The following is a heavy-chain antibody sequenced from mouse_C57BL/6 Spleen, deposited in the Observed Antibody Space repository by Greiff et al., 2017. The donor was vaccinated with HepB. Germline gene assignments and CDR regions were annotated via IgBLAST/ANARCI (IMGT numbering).Heavy chain of an antibody. D-gene: IGHD1-1*01. CDR3: ARSYYGSSYGYFDV. V-gene: IGHV1-52*01. J-gene: IGHJ1*03. CDR2: IDPSDSET. CDR1: GYTFTSYW. Sequence: VQLKQPGAELVRPGSSVKLSCKASGYTFTSYWMHWVKQRPIQGLEWIGNIDPSDSETHYNQKFKDKATLTVDKSSSTAYMQLSSLTSEDSAVYYCARSYYGSSYGYFDVWGTGTTVTVSS.